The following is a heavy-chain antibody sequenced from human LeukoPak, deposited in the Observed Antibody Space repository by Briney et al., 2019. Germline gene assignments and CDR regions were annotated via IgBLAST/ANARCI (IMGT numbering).Heavy chain of an antibody. CDR3: AAIKRGYDDLHFHY. CDR1: GGSISSHY. Sequence: LETLSLTCTVTGGSISSHYWGWLRQPPGKGLEWIGNTWYFGSTSYNPSLSNRVTISEDTSKSQISLKLSSVTAADTAIYYCAAIKRGYDDLHFHYWGQGTLVTVSS. V-gene: IGHV4-59*11. CDR2: TWYFGST. D-gene: IGHD2-15*01. J-gene: IGHJ4*02.